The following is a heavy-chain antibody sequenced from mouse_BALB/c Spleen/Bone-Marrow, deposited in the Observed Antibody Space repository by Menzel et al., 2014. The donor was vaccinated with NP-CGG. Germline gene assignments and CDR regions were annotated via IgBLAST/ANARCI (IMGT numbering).Heavy chain of an antibody. V-gene: IGHV5-6-5*01. J-gene: IGHJ1*01. D-gene: IGHD1-1*01. CDR1: GFTFSSYA. CDR2: ISSGGST. CDR3: ARGDYYGSSFYWYFDV. Sequence: EVMLVESGGGLVKPGGSLKLSCAASGFTFSSYAMSWVRRTPEKRLEWVASISSGGSTYYPDGVKGRFTISRDNARNILYLQMSSLRSEDTAMYYCARGDYYGSSFYWYFDVWGAGTTVTVSS.